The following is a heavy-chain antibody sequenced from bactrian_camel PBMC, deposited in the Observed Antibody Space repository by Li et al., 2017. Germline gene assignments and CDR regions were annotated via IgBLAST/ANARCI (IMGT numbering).Heavy chain of an antibody. CDR2: VDTDGST. CDR1: GNIDSSYS. J-gene: IGHJ4*01. V-gene: IGHV3S53*01. Sequence: QVQLVESGGGSVQAGGSPRLSCTASGNIDSSYSMAWFRQAPGKKREGVAAVDTDGSTQYADSVKGRFTVSRNNTNTLHLQLNNLKPEDSAMYYCATGPYGLGVLMYNHDLATWGQGTQVTVS. D-gene: IGHD3*01. CDR3: ATGPYGLGVLMYNHDLAT.